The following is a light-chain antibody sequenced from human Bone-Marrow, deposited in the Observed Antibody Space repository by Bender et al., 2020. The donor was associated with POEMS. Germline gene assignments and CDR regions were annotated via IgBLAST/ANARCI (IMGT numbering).Light chain of an antibody. V-gene: IGLV2-14*01. CDR1: SGDVGGYDF. CDR2: EVT. CDR3: CSYASGSTLGV. J-gene: IGLJ3*02. Sequence: QSALTQPPSASGSLGQSVTISCTGTSGDVGGYDFVSWYQQHPGKAPKLMIYEVTKRPSGVSPRFSGSKSGNTASLTISGLQAEDEADYYCCSYASGSTLGVFGGGTKLTVL.